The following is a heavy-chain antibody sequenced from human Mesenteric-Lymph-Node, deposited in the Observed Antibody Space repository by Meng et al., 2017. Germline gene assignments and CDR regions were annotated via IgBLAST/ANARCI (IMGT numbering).Heavy chain of an antibody. CDR2: INPNSGGT. V-gene: IGHV1-2*06. CDR1: GYSFIAYY. Sequence: ASVKVSCKASGYSFIAYYIHWMRQAPGQGLEWLGRINPNSGGTNYAQKFQGRVTLTTDTSITTAYMELTRLRSDDTAVYYCVRDKEDWGHGTLVTVSS. CDR3: VRDKED. J-gene: IGHJ4*01.